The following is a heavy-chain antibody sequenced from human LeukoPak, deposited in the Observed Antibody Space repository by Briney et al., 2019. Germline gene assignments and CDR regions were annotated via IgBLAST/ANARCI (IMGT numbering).Heavy chain of an antibody. Sequence: SESLSLTCTVSGGSISSYYWSWIRQPPGKGLEWIGYIYYSGSTNYNPSLKSRVTISVDTSKNQFSLKLSSVTAADTAVYYCARGSIAVAGTFDYWGQGTLVTVSS. D-gene: IGHD6-19*01. V-gene: IGHV4-59*01. CDR1: GGSISSYY. J-gene: IGHJ4*02. CDR2: IYYSGST. CDR3: ARGSIAVAGTFDY.